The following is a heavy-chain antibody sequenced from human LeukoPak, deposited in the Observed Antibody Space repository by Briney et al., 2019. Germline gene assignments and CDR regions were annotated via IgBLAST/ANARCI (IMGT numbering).Heavy chain of an antibody. CDR3: ARGWDYDSGGRPTAYVY. J-gene: IGHJ4*02. V-gene: IGHV1-69*13. CDR2: IIPIFGTA. CDR1: GGTFSSYA. Sequence: SVKVSCKASGGTFSSYAISWVRQAPGQGLEWMGGIIPIFGTANYAQKFQGRVTITADEFTRTVYMELNSLKSEDTAVYYCARGWDYDSGGRPTAYVYWGQGTLVTVSS. D-gene: IGHD3-22*01.